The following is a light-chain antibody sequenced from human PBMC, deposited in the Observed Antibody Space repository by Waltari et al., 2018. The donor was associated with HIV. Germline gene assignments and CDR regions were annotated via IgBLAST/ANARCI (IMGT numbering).Light chain of an antibody. CDR1: LVEKTD. Sequence: FEMSQPPSVSVSPGQTARITCSGDLVEKTDVFWDHQKAGHAPVLVIYQNDRRPSWIAGRFSGSKSGTTATLTISGTQTTDEGDFYCQAWDNDYVVFGGGTKLTVL. J-gene: IGLJ2*01. CDR2: QND. V-gene: IGLV3-1*01. CDR3: QAWDNDYVV.